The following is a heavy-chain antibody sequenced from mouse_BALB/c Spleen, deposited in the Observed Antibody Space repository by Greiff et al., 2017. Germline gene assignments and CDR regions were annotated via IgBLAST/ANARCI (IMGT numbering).Heavy chain of an antibody. V-gene: IGHV1-4*01. CDR1: GYTFTSYT. Sequence: LQESGAELARPGASVKMSCKASGYTFTSYTMHWVKQRPGQGLEWIGYINPSSGYTNYNQKFKDKATLTADKSSSTAYMQLSSLTSEDSAVYYCARREDLLYAMDYWGQGTSVTVSS. CDR2: INPSSGYT. J-gene: IGHJ4*01. CDR3: ARREDLLYAMDY.